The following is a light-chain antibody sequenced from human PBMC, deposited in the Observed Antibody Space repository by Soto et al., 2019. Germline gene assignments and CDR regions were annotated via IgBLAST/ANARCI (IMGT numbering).Light chain of an antibody. J-gene: IGKJ4*01. CDR3: QQYYETPFT. Sequence: DIVMTQSPDSLTVSLGERATIRCKSSQSVFYRSTKTNYLGWYQQKPGQRPRLLIYWASTREIGVPDRFSGSGSRTDFTLTISSLQAEDAAIYYCQQYYETPFTFGGGTKVEI. V-gene: IGKV4-1*01. CDR2: WAS. CDR1: QSVFYRSTKTNY.